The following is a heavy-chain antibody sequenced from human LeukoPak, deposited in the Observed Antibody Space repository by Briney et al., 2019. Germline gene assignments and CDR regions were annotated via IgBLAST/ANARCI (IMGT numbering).Heavy chain of an antibody. V-gene: IGHV3-11*04. CDR3: ARAKYDSSGYYYSGFDI. D-gene: IGHD3-22*01. Sequence: GGSLRLSCAASGFTFSDYYMGWICQAPGEGLEWVSYITTRGSSIYYADSVKGRFTMSRDNTKKSMYLQMNSLRAEDTAVYYCARAKYDSSGYYYSGFDIWGQGTLVTVSS. CDR1: GFTFSDYY. J-gene: IGHJ3*02. CDR2: ITTRGSSI.